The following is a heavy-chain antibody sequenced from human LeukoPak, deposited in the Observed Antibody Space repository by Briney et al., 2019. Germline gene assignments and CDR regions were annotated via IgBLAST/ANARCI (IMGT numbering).Heavy chain of an antibody. V-gene: IGHV3-48*01. CDR3: AGVGKNYGDYEGWFDP. CDR2: ISSSSSTI. D-gene: IGHD4-17*01. Sequence: GGTLRLSCAASGFSFSTYSMNWVRQAPGKGLEWVSYISSSSSTIYYADSVKGRFTISRDNAKNSLYLQMNSLRAEDTAVYYCAGVGKNYGDYEGWFDPWGQGTLVTVSS. CDR1: GFSFSTYS. J-gene: IGHJ5*02.